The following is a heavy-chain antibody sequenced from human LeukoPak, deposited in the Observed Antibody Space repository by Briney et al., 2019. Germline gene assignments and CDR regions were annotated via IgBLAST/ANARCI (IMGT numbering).Heavy chain of an antibody. CDR2: IYYSGST. D-gene: IGHD4-23*01. CDR3: ASTRWQGRFDY. V-gene: IGHV4-59*01. J-gene: IGHJ4*02. CDR1: GDSISSYY. Sequence: SETLSLTCTVSGDSISSYYWSWIRQPPGKGLEWIGYIYYSGSTNYNPSLKSRVTISVDTSKNQFSLKLSSVTAADAAVYYCASTRWQGRFDYWGQGTLVTVSS.